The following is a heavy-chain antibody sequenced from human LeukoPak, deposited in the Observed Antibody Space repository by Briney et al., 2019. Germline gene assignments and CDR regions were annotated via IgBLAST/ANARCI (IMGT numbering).Heavy chain of an antibody. V-gene: IGHV1-69-2*01. J-gene: IGHJ5*02. D-gene: IGHD3-3*01. CDR2: VDPEDGET. CDR3: ANSRGTHYDFWSGAWFDH. Sequence: GASVKVSFKVSGYTFTDYYIHWVRQAPGKGLEWMGLVDPEDGETIYAEKFQGRVTITANTSTDTAYMELSSLRSEDTAVYYCANSRGTHYDFWSGAWFDHWGQGTLVTVSS. CDR1: GYTFTDYY.